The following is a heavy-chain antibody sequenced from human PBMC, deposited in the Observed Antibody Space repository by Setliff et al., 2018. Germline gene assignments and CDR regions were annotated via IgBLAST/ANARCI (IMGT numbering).Heavy chain of an antibody. D-gene: IGHD3-10*01. CDR2: IYYTGDP. CDR3: ARHVGSRSRGYNYNYYYMDV. CDR1: GGSFSDYY. V-gene: IGHV4-34*01. J-gene: IGHJ6*03. Sequence: SETLSLTCAVYGGSFSDYYWSWIRQPPGKGLEWIGSIYYTGDPYYNPSLKSRVTMSVDTSRNQLSLKLTSVTAADTAVYYCARHVGSRSRGYNYNYYYMDVWGKGTTVTVSS.